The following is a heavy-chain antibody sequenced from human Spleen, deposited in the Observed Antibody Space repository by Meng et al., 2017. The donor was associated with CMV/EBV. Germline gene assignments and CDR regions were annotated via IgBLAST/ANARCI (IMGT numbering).Heavy chain of an antibody. J-gene: IGHJ5*02. Sequence: SETLSLTCTVSGGSVSGGSYQWSWIRQPPGKGLEWIGYIYYSGSTYYNPSLKSRVTISVDTSKNQFSLRLSSVTAADTAVYYCASSRRLELSFDPWGQGTLVTVSS. CDR3: ASSRRLELSFDP. D-gene: IGHD1-7*01. CDR1: GGSVSGGSYQ. CDR2: IYYSGST. V-gene: IGHV4-30-4*08.